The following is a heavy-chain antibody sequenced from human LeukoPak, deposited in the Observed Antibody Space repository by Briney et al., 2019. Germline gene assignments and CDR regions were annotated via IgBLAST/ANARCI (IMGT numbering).Heavy chain of an antibody. CDR1: NYTLSNYG. CDR2: ISAENGNT. Sequence: GASVKVSCKASNYTLSNYGITWVRQAPGHGLEWMGWISAENGNTHYAQKIQGRVTMTTDTSTSTAYMELRSLRSDDTAVYYCAFDSSGYSEDFDYWGQGTVVTVSS. D-gene: IGHD3-22*01. J-gene: IGHJ4*02. V-gene: IGHV1-18*01. CDR3: AFDSSGYSEDFDY.